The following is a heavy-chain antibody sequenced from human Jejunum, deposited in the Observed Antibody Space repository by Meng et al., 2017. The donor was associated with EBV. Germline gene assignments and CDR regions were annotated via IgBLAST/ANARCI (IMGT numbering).Heavy chain of an antibody. CDR3: ASNLPVSGTRGFDS. D-gene: IGHD6-19*01. Sequence: QVQLQESGPGLVKPSGTRSLTCTVSGGSITRNWWSWVRQPPGKGLEWIGEVYHSGTTNYNVSLKSRVTISLDKSKNQFSLKLTSVTAADTAVYYCASNLPVSGTRGFDSWGRGALVTVAS. V-gene: IGHV4-4*02. CDR1: GGSITRNW. J-gene: IGHJ4*02. CDR2: VYHSGTT.